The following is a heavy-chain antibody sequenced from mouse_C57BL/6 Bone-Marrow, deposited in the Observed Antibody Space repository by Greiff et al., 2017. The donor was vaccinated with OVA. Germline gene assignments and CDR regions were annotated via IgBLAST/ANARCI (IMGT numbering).Heavy chain of an antibody. CDR3: ARFDYRYYFDY. CDR1: GFSFKSYY. D-gene: IGHD2-4*01. J-gene: IGHJ2*01. V-gene: IGHV1-66*01. CDR2: IYPGSGNT. Sequence: VQRVESGPELVKPGASVKISCTASGFSFKSYYIHWVKQRTGQGLEWIGWIYPGSGNTKYNEKFKGKATLTADTSSSTAYMQLSSLTSEDAAVYYCARFDYRYYFDYWGQGTTLTVSS.